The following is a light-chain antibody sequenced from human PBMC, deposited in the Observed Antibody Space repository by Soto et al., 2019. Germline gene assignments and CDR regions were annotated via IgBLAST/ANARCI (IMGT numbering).Light chain of an antibody. J-gene: IGKJ1*01. CDR2: GAS. V-gene: IGKV3-15*01. CDR1: QSVSSN. CDR3: QQYDHWLGT. Sequence: EIVMTQTPATLSLSPGGSATLSCRASQSVSSNLAWYQQRPGQAPRLLIYGASSRATDIPARFSGSGSGTEFTLPISSLQSEDFVVYYCQQYDHWLGTFGQGTKVEV.